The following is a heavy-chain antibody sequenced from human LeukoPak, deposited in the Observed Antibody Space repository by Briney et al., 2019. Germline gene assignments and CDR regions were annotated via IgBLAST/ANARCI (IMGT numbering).Heavy chain of an antibody. CDR3: ASDRVTTLWNY. J-gene: IGHJ4*02. CDR1: GYNFDTYW. Sequence: GESLKISCKGSGYNFDTYWIGWVRQMPGKGLEWMGIIYPGDSDTRYSPSFQGQVTISADKSISTAYLQWSSLKASDTAMYYCASDRVTTLWNYWGQGTLVTVSS. V-gene: IGHV5-51*01. D-gene: IGHD4-17*01. CDR2: IYPGDSDT.